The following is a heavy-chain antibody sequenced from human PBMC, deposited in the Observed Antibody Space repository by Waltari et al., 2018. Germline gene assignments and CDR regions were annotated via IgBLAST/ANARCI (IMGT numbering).Heavy chain of an antibody. CDR3: ARGPSCSSTSCSLGMSYYFDY. CDR1: GGSFRGYY. Sequence: QVQLQQWGAGLLKPSETLSLTCAVYGGSFRGYYWSWIRQPPGKGLEWIGEINHSGSTNYNPSLKSRVTISVDTSKNQFSLKLSSVTAADTAVYYCARGPSCSSTSCSLGMSYYFDYWGQGTLVTVSS. CDR2: INHSGST. D-gene: IGHD2-2*01. V-gene: IGHV4-34*01. J-gene: IGHJ4*02.